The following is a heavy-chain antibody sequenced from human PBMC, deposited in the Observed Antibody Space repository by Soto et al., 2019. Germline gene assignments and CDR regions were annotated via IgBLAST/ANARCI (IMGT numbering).Heavy chain of an antibody. Sequence: PGGSLRLSCAASEFTFSNYAMSWVRQAPGKGLEWVSAISYGGGTTYYADSVKGRFTISRDNSKNTLYLQMNSLRAEDTAVYYSAKNPGYYYDSTGYHFDYWGQGTLVTVSS. CDR3: AKNPGYYYDSTGYHFDY. D-gene: IGHD3-22*01. CDR1: EFTFSNYA. CDR2: ISYGGGTT. J-gene: IGHJ4*02. V-gene: IGHV3-23*01.